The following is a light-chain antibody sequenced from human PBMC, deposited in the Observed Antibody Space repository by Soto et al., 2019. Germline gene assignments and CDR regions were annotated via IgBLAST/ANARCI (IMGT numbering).Light chain of an antibody. CDR3: QQRSNWLFT. V-gene: IGKV3-11*01. CDR2: DAS. Sequence: DIVLTQSPATLSLSPGERATLSCRASQSVSYFLAWYQQKPGQAPRLLIYDASNRAAGIPARFSGSGSGTDFTLTISSLEPEDFAVYYCQQRSNWLFTFGGGTKVEIK. J-gene: IGKJ4*01. CDR1: QSVSYF.